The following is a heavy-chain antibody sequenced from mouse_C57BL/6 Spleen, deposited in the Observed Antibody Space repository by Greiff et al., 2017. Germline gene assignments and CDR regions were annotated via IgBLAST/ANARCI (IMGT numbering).Heavy chain of an antibody. V-gene: IGHV1-64*01. D-gene: IGHD1-3*01. CDR2: IHPNSGST. Sequence: QVQLQQPGAELVKPGASVKLSCKASGYTFTSYWMHWVKQRPGQGLEWIGMIHPNSGSTNYNEKFKSKATLTVDKSSSTAYMQLSSLTSEDSAVYYCARNEGGYYFDYWGQGTTLTVSS. CDR3: ARNEGGYYFDY. CDR1: GYTFTSYW. J-gene: IGHJ2*01.